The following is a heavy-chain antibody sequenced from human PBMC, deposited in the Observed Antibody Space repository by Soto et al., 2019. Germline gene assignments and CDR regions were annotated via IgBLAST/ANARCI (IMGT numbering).Heavy chain of an antibody. D-gene: IGHD3-10*01. Sequence: QVQLVQSGAEVKKPGSSVKVSCKASGGTFSSYAISWVRQAPGQGLEWMGGIIPIFGTANYAQKFQGRVTITADDSTSTAYMELSSLRSEDTAVYYCARKYYYGSGSYFDYYYYGMDVWGQGTTVTVSS. V-gene: IGHV1-69*01. CDR1: GGTFSSYA. CDR2: IIPIFGTA. CDR3: ARKYYYGSGSYFDYYYYGMDV. J-gene: IGHJ6*02.